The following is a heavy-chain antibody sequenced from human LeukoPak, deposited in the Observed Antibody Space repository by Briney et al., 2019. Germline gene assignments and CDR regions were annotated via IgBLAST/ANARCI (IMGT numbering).Heavy chain of an antibody. CDR3: AREGGYDQIDY. CDR2: INHSGST. V-gene: IGHV4-34*01. CDR1: GGSFSGCY. J-gene: IGHJ4*02. D-gene: IGHD5-12*01. Sequence: SETLSLTCAVYGGSFSGCYWSWIRQPPGKGLEWIGEINHSGSTNYNPSLKSRVTISVDTSKNQFSLKLSSVTAADTAVYYCAREGGYDQIDYWGQGTLVTVSS.